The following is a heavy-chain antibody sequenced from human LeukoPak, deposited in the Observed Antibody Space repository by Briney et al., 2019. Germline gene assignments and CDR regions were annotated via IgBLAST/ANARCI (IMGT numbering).Heavy chain of an antibody. CDR2: IYHSGST. V-gene: IGHV4-59*13. J-gene: IGHJ4*02. CDR1: GGSISSYY. D-gene: IGHD3-10*01. CDR3: AREANYYGSGSYFEGTFDY. Sequence: PSETLSPTCTVSGGSISSYYWSWIRQPPGKGLEWIGYIYHSGSTNYNPSLKSRVTISVDTSKNEFSLKLTSVTAADTAVYYCAREANYYGSGSYFEGTFDYWGQGSLVTVSS.